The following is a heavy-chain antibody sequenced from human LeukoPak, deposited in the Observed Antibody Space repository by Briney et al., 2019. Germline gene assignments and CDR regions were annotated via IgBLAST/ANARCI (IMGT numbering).Heavy chain of an antibody. CDR3: ARDTAVAGPFGY. V-gene: IGHV4-39*07. Sequence: SETLSLTCTVSGGSISSSSYYWGWIRQPPGKGLEWIGSIYYSGSTYYNPSLKSRVTISVDTSKNQFSLKLSSVTAADTAVYYCARDTAVAGPFGYWGQGTLVTVSP. CDR2: IYYSGST. D-gene: IGHD6-19*01. CDR1: GGSISSSSYY. J-gene: IGHJ4*02.